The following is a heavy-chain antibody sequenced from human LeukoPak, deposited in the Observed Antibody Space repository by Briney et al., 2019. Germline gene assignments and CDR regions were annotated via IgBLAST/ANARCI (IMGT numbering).Heavy chain of an antibody. Sequence: GSLRLSCAASGFTLSSYAMSWVRQAPGKGLEWVSAISGSGGSTYYADSVKGRFTISRDNSKNTLYLQMNSLRAEDTAVYYCASAYSSGWNYFDYWGQGTLVTVSS. CDR2: ISGSGGST. J-gene: IGHJ4*02. CDR3: ASAYSSGWNYFDY. D-gene: IGHD6-19*01. V-gene: IGHV3-23*01. CDR1: GFTLSSYA.